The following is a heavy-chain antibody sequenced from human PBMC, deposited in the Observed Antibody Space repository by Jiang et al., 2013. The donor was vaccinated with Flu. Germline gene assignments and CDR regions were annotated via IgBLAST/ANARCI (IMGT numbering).Heavy chain of an antibody. D-gene: IGHD3-10*01. V-gene: IGHV4-34*13. J-gene: IGHJ6*02. CDR2: INYSETT. Sequence: SGYYWSWIRQPPGKGLEWIGDINYSETTTYNRPLKSRVTISVDESKKQFSLNLTSVTAADTAVYYCARGENPIWFAELIARRYNGMDVWGQGTTVTVSS. CDR1: SGYY. CDR3: ARGENPIWFAELIARRYNGMDV.